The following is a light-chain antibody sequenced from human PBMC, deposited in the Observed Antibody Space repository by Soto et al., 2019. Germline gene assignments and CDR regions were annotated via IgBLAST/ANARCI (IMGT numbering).Light chain of an antibody. Sequence: DIQMTQSPSTLSASVGDRVTITCRASQSISSWLAWYQQKPGKTPKVLIYKASSLESGVPSRFXXXXXXXXXXXXXXXXXPXXXXTYYCQQYNSYPWTFGQGTKVEIK. CDR3: QQYNSYPWT. CDR2: KAS. J-gene: IGKJ1*01. V-gene: IGKV1-5*03. CDR1: QSISSW.